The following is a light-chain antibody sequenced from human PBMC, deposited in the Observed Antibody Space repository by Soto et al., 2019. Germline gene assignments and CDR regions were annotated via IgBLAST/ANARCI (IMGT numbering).Light chain of an antibody. Sequence: DIVMTQSPDSLAVSLGERATINCRSSRSLLSSSNNRNYLGWYQQKPGQPPKVLISWASARESGFPDRFSGSGSGTDFTLTISSLQAEDVAVYYCQQYYTGPPRTFGQGTKVEIK. V-gene: IGKV4-1*01. CDR2: WAS. CDR1: RSLLSSSNNRNY. CDR3: QQYYTGPPRT. J-gene: IGKJ1*01.